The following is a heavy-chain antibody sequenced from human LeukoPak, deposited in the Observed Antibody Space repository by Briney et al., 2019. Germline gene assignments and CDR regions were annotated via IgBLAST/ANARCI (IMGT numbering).Heavy chain of an antibody. Sequence: ASVKVSCKASGYTFTKNGITWVRQAPGQGLEWMGWISPYNGHTNYVQTIQGRVTMTTDTSTSTAYMELRGLRSDGTAVYYCARDFQGMVGDYWGQGTLVTVSS. V-gene: IGHV1-18*01. D-gene: IGHD2-15*01. CDR1: GYTFTKNG. CDR3: ARDFQGMVGDY. CDR2: ISPYNGHT. J-gene: IGHJ4*02.